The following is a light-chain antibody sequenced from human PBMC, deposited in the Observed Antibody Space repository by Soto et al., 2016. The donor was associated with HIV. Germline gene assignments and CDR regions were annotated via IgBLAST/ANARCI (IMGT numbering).Light chain of an antibody. J-gene: IGLJ2*01. Sequence: SSELTQDPAVSVALGQTVRITCQGDSLREYYASWYQQKPGQAPVLVIHGKNNRPSGVPGRFSGSTSGDTSSLTITGAQAEDEADYYCNSRDSRVFGGGTKLTVL. CDR1: SLREYY. CDR3: NSRDSRV. V-gene: IGLV3-19*01. CDR2: GKN.